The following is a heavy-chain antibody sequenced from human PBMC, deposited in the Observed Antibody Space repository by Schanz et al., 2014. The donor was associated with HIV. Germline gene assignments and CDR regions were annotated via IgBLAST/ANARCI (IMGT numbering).Heavy chain of an antibody. V-gene: IGHV3-7*01. D-gene: IGHD6-6*01. Sequence: VQLLESGGGLVQPGGSLRLSCAASGFTFSSYWMSWVREAPGKGLEWVANTKEDGSEKNYVDSVKGRFTISRDNAKNSLYLQMNSLRAEDTAIYYCAKGGSSPDYWGQGTLVTVSS. CDR2: TKEDGSEK. CDR3: AKGGSSPDY. J-gene: IGHJ4*02. CDR1: GFTFSSYW.